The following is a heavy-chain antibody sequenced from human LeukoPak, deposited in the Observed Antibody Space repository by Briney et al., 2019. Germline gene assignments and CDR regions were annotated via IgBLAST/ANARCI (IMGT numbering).Heavy chain of an antibody. Sequence: ASVKVSCKVSGYTLTELSMHWVRQAPGKGLEWMGGFDPEDGETIYAQKFQGRVTMTEDTSTDTAYMELSSLRSEDTAVYYCARDERNCSSTSCHQYYYYYYMDVWGKGTTVTVSS. CDR3: ARDERNCSSTSCHQYYYYYYMDV. V-gene: IGHV1-24*01. CDR1: GYTLTELS. CDR2: FDPEDGET. J-gene: IGHJ6*03. D-gene: IGHD2-2*01.